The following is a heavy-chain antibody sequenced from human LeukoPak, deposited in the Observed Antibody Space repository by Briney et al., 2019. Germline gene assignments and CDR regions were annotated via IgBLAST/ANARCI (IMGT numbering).Heavy chain of an antibody. D-gene: IGHD3-10*02. CDR3: AELGITMIGGV. V-gene: IGHV3-7*01. J-gene: IGHJ6*04. Sequence: GGSLRLSCAASGFTFSSYWMTWVRQAPGKGLEWVANIKQDGSEKDYVDSVKGRFTISRDNAKNSLYLQMNSLRAEDTAVYYCAELGITMIGGVWGKGTTVTVSS. CDR2: IKQDGSEK. CDR1: GFTFSSYW.